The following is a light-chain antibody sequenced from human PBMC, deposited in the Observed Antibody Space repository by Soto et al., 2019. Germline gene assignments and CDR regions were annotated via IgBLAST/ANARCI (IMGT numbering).Light chain of an antibody. V-gene: IGKV3-20*01. Sequence: EIVLTQSPGTLSLSPGERATLSCRASQSVTNNYLTRYQQKPGQAPRLLIYGTSSRATGIPDRFSGSRSGTDFTLTISRLEPEDFAVYYCQHYGNSPTFGQGTKVDIK. CDR2: GTS. J-gene: IGKJ1*01. CDR1: QSVTNNY. CDR3: QHYGNSPT.